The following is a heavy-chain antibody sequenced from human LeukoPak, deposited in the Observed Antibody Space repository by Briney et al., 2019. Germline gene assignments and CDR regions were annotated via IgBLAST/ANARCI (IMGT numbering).Heavy chain of an antibody. J-gene: IGHJ4*02. Sequence: GGSLRLSCAASGFTFDDYAMHWVRQAPGKGLEWVSGISWNSGSIGYADSVKGRSTISRDNAKNSLYLQMNSLRAEDTALYYCAKGEVGATPGAFDYWGQGTLVTVSS. CDR3: AKGEVGATPGAFDY. CDR2: ISWNSGSI. D-gene: IGHD1-26*01. V-gene: IGHV3-9*01. CDR1: GFTFDDYA.